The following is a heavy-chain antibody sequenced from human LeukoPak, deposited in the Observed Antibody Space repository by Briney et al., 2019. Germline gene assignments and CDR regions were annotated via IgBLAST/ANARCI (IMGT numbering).Heavy chain of an antibody. Sequence: GSSVKVSCKASGGTFSSYAISWVRQAPGQGLEWMGGIIPIFGTANYAQKFQGRVTITADESTSTAYMELSSLRSEDTAVYYCARVAEDYGGNSTLPGAFDIWGQGTMVTVSS. CDR3: ARVAEDYGGNSTLPGAFDI. D-gene: IGHD4-23*01. CDR2: IIPIFGTA. CDR1: GGTFSSYA. J-gene: IGHJ3*02. V-gene: IGHV1-69*01.